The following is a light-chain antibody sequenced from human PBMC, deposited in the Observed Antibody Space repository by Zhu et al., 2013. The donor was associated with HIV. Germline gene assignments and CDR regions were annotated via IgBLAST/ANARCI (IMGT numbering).Light chain of an antibody. CDR3: QQYASSSYT. CDR1: QSISSSY. Sequence: EVVLTQSPGTLSLSPGERATLSCRASQSISSSYLAWYQQKPGQAPRLLIYGASSRATDIPDRFSGSGSGTDFTLTISRLEPEDFAVYYCQQYASSSYTFGQG. CDR2: GAS. V-gene: IGKV3-20*01. J-gene: IGKJ2*01.